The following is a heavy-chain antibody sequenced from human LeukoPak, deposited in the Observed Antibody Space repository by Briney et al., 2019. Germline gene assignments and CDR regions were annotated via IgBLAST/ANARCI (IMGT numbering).Heavy chain of an antibody. V-gene: IGHV4-39*01. D-gene: IGHD6-13*01. CDR2: VYYSGTT. CDR3: ASSVGYIDGSNWL. J-gene: IGHJ4*02. CDR1: GDSISLSFYY. Sequence: KPSETLSLTCSVSGDSISLSFYYWGWIRQPPGKALEWIGSVYYSGTTSYNPSLKSRVTISVDTSKNQFSLKLSSVTAADTAVYYCASSVGYIDGSNWLWGQGTLVTVSS.